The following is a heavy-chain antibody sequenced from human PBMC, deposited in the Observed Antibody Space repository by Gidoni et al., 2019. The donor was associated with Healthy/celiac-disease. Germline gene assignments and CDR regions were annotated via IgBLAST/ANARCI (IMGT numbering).Heavy chain of an antibody. V-gene: IGHV3-23*01. Sequence: EVQLLESGGGLVQPGGYLRLSCAASGFPFSSYAMSWVRQAPGKGLEWVSAIRGSGGSTYYADSVKGRFTISRDNSKNTLYLQMNSLRAEDTAVYYCAKDLAVAGTGWFDPWGQGTLVTVSS. CDR1: GFPFSSYA. J-gene: IGHJ5*02. CDR3: AKDLAVAGTGWFDP. D-gene: IGHD6-19*01. CDR2: IRGSGGST.